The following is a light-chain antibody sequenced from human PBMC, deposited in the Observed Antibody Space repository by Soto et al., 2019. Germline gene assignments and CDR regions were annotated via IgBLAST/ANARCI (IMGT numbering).Light chain of an antibody. J-gene: IGKJ5*01. V-gene: IGKV1-33*01. CDR1: QDISNY. CDR3: QQYENLPT. CDR2: GAS. Sequence: DIQMTQSPSSLSASVGDRVTITCQASQDISNYLKWYQQKPGKAPTTLVYGASNLEKGVPSRFRGSGSGTDFTFTISRLQPEDIATYYCQQYENLPTFGQGTRLEIK.